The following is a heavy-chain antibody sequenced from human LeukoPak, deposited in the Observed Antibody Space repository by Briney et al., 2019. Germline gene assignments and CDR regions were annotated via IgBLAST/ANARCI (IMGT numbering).Heavy chain of an antibody. D-gene: IGHD3-10*01. Sequence: ASVKVSCKASGYTFTSYGISWVRQAPGQGLEWMGWISADDGNTDYPQKLQGRVTMTTDTSTSTAYMELRSLRSDDTAVYYCARESHVTREDYWGQGTLVTVSS. CDR1: GYTFTSYG. V-gene: IGHV1-18*01. CDR3: ARESHVTREDY. CDR2: ISADDGNT. J-gene: IGHJ4*02.